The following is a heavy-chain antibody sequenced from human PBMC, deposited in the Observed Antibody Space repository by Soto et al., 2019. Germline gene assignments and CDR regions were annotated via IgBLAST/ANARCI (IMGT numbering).Heavy chain of an antibody. J-gene: IGHJ5*02. Sequence: EVQLLESGGGLVQPGGSLRLSCAASGFTFSSFAMNWIRQAPGNGLEWVSAIGSGGDSTYYSDSVRGRFTVSRDNSKNILYLQMHSLRAEDTAVYYCAKDQAAVDPEVWFDPWGQGTLVTVSS. CDR3: AKDQAAVDPEVWFDP. CDR2: IGSGGDST. D-gene: IGHD6-25*01. CDR1: GFTFSSFA. V-gene: IGHV3-23*01.